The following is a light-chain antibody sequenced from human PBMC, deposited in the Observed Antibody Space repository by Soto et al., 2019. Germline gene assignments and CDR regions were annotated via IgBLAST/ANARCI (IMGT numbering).Light chain of an antibody. J-gene: IGLJ1*01. V-gene: IGLV2-14*01. CDR2: DVS. Sequence: QSALTQPASVSGSPGQSITISCTGTSSDVGGHNSVSWYRQDPGKAPKLMIYDVSNRPSGVSDRFSGSKSGNTASLTISGLQIEDESEYYCSSFTSSVTYVFGTGTQLTVL. CDR3: SSFTSSVTYV. CDR1: SSDVGGHNS.